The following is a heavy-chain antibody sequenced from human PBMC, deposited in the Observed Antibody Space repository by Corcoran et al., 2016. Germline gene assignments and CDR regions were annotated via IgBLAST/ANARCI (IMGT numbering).Heavy chain of an antibody. CDR2: INHSGST. V-gene: IGHV4-34*01. J-gene: IGHJ4*02. Sequence: QVQLQQWGAGLLKPSETLSLTCAVYGGSFSGYYWSWIRQPPGKGLEWIGEINHSGSTNYNPSLKSRVTISVDTSKNQFSLKLSSVTAAATAVYYCARGYSSSWYGYWGQGTLVTVSS. D-gene: IGHD6-13*01. CDR3: ARGYSSSWYGY. CDR1: GGSFSGYY.